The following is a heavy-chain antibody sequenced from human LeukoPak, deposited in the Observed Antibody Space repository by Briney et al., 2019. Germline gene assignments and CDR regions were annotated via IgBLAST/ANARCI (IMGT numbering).Heavy chain of an antibody. V-gene: IGHV3-21*01. CDR2: INSDSNYI. Sequence: GGSLRLSCVASGFTFSSYSTNWVRQAPGKALEWVSSINSDSNYIYYADSVKGRFTISRDNTKNSLFLQMSGLRAEDTAVYYCATKIYATGGYWGQGTLVTVSS. CDR3: ATKIYATGGY. D-gene: IGHD5/OR15-5a*01. J-gene: IGHJ4*02. CDR1: GFTFSSYS.